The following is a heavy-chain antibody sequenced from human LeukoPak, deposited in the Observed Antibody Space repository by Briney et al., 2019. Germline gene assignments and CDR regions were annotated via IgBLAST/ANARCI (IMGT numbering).Heavy chain of an antibody. CDR1: GYTFNNYG. Sequence: ASVKVSCKASGYTFNNYGISWVRQAPGQGLEWMGWISAGNGNTKYSQEFQGRVTITRDTSASTAYMELSSLRSEDMAVYYCARSYSSGYYFFDYWGQGTLVTVSS. D-gene: IGHD3-22*01. J-gene: IGHJ4*02. CDR3: ARSYSSGYYFFDY. V-gene: IGHV1-3*03. CDR2: ISAGNGNT.